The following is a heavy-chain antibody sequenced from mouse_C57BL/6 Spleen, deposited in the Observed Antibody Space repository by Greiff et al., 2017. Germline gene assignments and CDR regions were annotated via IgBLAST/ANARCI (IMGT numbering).Heavy chain of an antibody. CDR1: GYTFTDYY. J-gene: IGHJ3*01. Sequence: QVQLQQSGAELVKPGASVKLSCKASGYTFTDYYINWVKQRPGQGLEWIGKIGPGSGSTDYNEKFKGKGTLTADKSTRTAYMQLSSLKSEASAVYFCARKDYNPWFAYWGQGTLVTVSA. V-gene: IGHV1-77*01. CDR2: IGPGSGST. D-gene: IGHD2-4*01. CDR3: ARKDYNPWFAY.